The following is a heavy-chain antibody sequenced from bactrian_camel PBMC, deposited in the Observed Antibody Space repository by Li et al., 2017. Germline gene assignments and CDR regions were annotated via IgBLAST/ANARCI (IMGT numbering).Heavy chain of an antibody. CDR3: TTDGTSYSDYVNH. CDR1: GETFSSYC. J-gene: IGHJ4*01. CDR2: IYTGGGRI. Sequence: DVQLVESGGGSVQAGGSLTLSCAASGETFSSYCMGWFRQAPEKEREWVASIYTGGGRIGYADSVKGRFTISRDNAQNTLYLQMNGLKTEDTAVYYCTTDGTSYSDYVNHWGQGTQVTVS. V-gene: IGHV3S42*01. D-gene: IGHD7*01.